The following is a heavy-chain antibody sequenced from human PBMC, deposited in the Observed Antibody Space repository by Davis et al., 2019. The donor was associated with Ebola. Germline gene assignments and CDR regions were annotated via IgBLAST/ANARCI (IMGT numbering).Heavy chain of an antibody. CDR1: GFTFGDYA. CDR2: INHSGST. Sequence: ESLKISCTASGFTFGDYAMSWIRQPPGKGLEWIGEINHSGSTNYNPSLKSRVTISVDTSKNQFSLKLSSVTAADTAVYYCARGEDIVVVPAAILDYWGQGTLVTVSS. V-gene: IGHV4-34*01. D-gene: IGHD2-2*02. CDR3: ARGEDIVVVPAAILDY. J-gene: IGHJ4*02.